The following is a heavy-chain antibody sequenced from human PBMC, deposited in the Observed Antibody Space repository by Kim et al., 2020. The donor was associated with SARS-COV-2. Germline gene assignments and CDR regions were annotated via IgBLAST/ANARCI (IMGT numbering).Heavy chain of an antibody. V-gene: IGHV3-23*03. Sequence: VKGLFTSSRDNSKRTLYLQMNSLRAEDTAVYYCAKSPYSGSLGSDDYFDYWGQGTLVTVSS. J-gene: IGHJ4*02. D-gene: IGHD1-26*01. CDR3: AKSPYSGSLGSDDYFDY.